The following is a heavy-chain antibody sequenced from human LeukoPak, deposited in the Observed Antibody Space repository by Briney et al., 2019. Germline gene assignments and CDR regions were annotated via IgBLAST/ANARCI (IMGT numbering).Heavy chain of an antibody. J-gene: IGHJ4*02. V-gene: IGHV1-69*13. D-gene: IGHD3-22*01. Sequence: SVKVSCKASGGTFSSYAFSWVRQAPGQGLEWMGGIIPIVGTTNYAQVFQGRVTITADESTSTAYMELSSLRSEDTAVYYCARGGYYYDSSGYSHLPDYWGQGALVTVSA. CDR3: ARGGYYYDSSGYSHLPDY. CDR2: IIPIVGTT. CDR1: GGTFSSYA.